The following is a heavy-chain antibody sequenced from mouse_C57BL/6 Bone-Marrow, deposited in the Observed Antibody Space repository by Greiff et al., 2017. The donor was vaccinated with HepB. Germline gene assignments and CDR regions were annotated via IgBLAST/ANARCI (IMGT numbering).Heavy chain of an antibody. CDR3: ARGERRRYWYFDV. J-gene: IGHJ1*03. Sequence: VQLQQSGPELVKPGASVKIPCKASGYTFTDYNMGWVKQSHGESLEWIGDINPNNGGTIYNQKFKGKATLTVDKSSSTAYMELSSLTSEDTAVDYRARGERRRYWYFDVWGKGTTVTVSA. V-gene: IGHV1-18*01. CDR2: INPNNGGT. CDR1: GYTFTDYN.